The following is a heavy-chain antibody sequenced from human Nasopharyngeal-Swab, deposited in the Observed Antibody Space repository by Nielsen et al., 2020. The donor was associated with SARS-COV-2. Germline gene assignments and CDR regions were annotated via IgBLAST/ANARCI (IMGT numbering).Heavy chain of an antibody. D-gene: IGHD3-10*01. CDR3: ARDPGYHYGSGRIYYFDY. Sequence: GESLKISCAASGFTFSTYWMRWVRQAPGKGLEWVANINQDGSEIYYVDSVKGRFTISRDNAKNSLYLQMNSLRAEDTAVYYCARDPGYHYGSGRIYYFDYWGQGTLVTVSS. CDR1: GFTFSTYW. V-gene: IGHV3-7*01. CDR2: INQDGSEI. J-gene: IGHJ4*02.